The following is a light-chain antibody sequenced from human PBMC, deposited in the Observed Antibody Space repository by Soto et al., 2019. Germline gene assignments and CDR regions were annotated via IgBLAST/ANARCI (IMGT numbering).Light chain of an antibody. J-gene: IGLJ2*01. V-gene: IGLV2-14*03. CDR2: DVN. CDR1: GSDVGGSNY. CDR3: SSYRSGSTLV. Sequence: QSALTQPASVSGSPGQSITISCTGTGSDVGGSNYVSWYQQHPGKAPKLIIYDVNNRPSGISNRFSGSKSGNTASLTISGLQAEDEADYYCSSYRSGSTLVFGGGTKLTVL.